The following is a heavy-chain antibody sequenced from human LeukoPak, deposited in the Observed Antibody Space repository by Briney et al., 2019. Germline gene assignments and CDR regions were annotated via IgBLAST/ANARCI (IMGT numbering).Heavy chain of an antibody. D-gene: IGHD3-9*01. J-gene: IGHJ6*03. V-gene: IGHV3-7*01. Sequence: DSVKGRFTISRDNAKNSLYLQMNSLRVEDTAVYYCAKRYFDWYYMDVWGKGTTVTVSS. CDR3: AKRYFDWYYMDV.